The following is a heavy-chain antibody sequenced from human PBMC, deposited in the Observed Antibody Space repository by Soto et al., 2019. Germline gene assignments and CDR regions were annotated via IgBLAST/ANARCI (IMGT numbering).Heavy chain of an antibody. D-gene: IGHD1-26*01. CDR3: ARESGAGATNWFDP. Sequence: QQQLQESGSGLVKPSQTLSLTCAVSGGSISSGGYSWRWIRQPPEKGLEWIGDINYSGSTYYNPYLKSRATISIDRSKNHFSLELTSVTAADTAVSYCARESGAGATNWFDPWGQGTLVTVSS. V-gene: IGHV4-30-2*01. CDR1: GGSISSGGYS. J-gene: IGHJ5*02. CDR2: INYSGST.